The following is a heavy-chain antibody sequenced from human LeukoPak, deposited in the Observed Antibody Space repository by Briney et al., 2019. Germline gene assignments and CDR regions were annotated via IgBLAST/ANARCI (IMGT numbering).Heavy chain of an antibody. J-gene: IGHJ6*02. CDR2: IKPDGSEK. CDR3: ARAAVSSPGDV. CDR1: GFTFSNDW. D-gene: IGHD5/OR15-5a*01. Sequence: GGSLRLSCAASGFTFSNDWMTWVRPAAGKGLEWVANIKPDGSEKYYVDSLKGRFTISRDNAENSLYLQMNSLRAEDTAVYYCARAAVSSPGDVWGQGTTVTVSS. V-gene: IGHV3-7*04.